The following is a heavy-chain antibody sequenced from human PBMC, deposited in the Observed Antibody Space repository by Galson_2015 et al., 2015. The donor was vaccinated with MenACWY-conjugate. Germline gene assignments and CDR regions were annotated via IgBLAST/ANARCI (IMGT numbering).Heavy chain of an antibody. V-gene: IGHV5-51*01. CDR3: ARRRDGHNFDAFDI. CDR2: IYPGDSDS. CDR1: GYSFANYW. J-gene: IGHJ3*02. D-gene: IGHD5-24*01. Sequence: QSGAEVKKPGVSLKISCKGSGYSFANYWIGWVRQMPGKGLEWMGFIYPGDSDSRYSPSFQGQVTISVDKSINTAYLQWSSLKASDTAMYYCARRRDGHNFDAFDIWGQETMVTVSS.